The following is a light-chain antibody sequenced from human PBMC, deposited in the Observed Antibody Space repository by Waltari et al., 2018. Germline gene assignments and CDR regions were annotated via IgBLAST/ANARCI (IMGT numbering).Light chain of an antibody. Sequence: NNIERKSVHWYHQKPGQAPVLVVYDDSDRASGIPERFSGSKSGDTATLTISRAEAGDEADYSCQVWDGGRVVFGGGTKLTVL. V-gene: IGLV3-21*02. J-gene: IGLJ2*01. CDR2: DDS. CDR3: QVWDGGRVV. CDR1: NIERKS.